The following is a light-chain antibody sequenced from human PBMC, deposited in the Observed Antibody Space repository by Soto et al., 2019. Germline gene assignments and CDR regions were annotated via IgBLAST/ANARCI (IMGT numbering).Light chain of an antibody. V-gene: IGLV2-8*01. J-gene: IGLJ2*01. CDR2: EVN. Sequence: QSALTQPPSASGSPGQSVTTSCTGTSSDVGGYNYVSWYQQHPGKAPKLMIYEVNKRPPGVPDRFSGSKSGNTASLTVSGLQTGDEADYYCSSYAGSYTVVFGGGTKVTVL. CDR3: SSYAGSYTVV. CDR1: SSDVGGYNY.